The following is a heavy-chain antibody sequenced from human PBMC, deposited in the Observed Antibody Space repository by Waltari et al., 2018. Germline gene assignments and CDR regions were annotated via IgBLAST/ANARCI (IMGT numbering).Heavy chain of an antibody. Sequence: VQLVESGGGLVQPGGTLRLSCAASGFTFSSYEMNWVRQAPGKGLEWVSYISSAAGTTYYADSVKGRFTVSRDNAKNSLYLDMTGLRAEDTAIYYCVRALLYWGLGTLVTVPS. CDR3: VRALLY. CDR2: ISSAAGTT. J-gene: IGHJ4*02. CDR1: GFTFSSYE. V-gene: IGHV3-48*03.